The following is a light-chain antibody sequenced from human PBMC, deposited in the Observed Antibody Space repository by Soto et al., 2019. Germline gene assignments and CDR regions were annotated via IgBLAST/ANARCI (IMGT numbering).Light chain of an antibody. CDR1: QTTSSW. V-gene: IGKV1-5*03. J-gene: IGKJ1*01. Sequence: IKMTQSPSTLSRAVGDRVTITFRASQTTSSWLAWYKQKPRKATKRPIYKASSLESGGPSRSSGSRSGTDSTRSISSLQSDDFATYYCQHYNSYSEAFGQGTKVDSK. CDR3: QHYNSYSEA. CDR2: KAS.